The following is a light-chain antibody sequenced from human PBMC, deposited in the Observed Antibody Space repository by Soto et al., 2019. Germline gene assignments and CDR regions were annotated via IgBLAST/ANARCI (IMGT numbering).Light chain of an antibody. CDR3: QQRSNWPLT. CDR2: DAS. Sequence: EVVLTQSPATLSSSPGESVTLSCRASQSINTYLAWYQQKPGQAPRLLIYDASYRAAGIPSRFSSSGSGTDFTLTISSLEPADFAIYHCQQRSNWPLTFGGGTKVEI. CDR1: QSINTY. V-gene: IGKV3-11*01. J-gene: IGKJ4*01.